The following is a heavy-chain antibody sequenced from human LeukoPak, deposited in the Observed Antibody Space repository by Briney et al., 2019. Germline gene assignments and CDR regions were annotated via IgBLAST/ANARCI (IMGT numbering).Heavy chain of an antibody. CDR1: GGSFSGYY. V-gene: IGHV4-34*01. J-gene: IGHJ4*02. CDR2: INHSGST. Sequence: PSETLSLTCAVYGGSFSGYYWSWIRQPPGKGLEWIGEINHSGSTNYNPSLKSRVTISVDTSKNQFSVKLSSVTAADTAVYYCARGPFYYDSSGYYTPYYFDYWGQGTLVTVSS. CDR3: ARGPFYYDSSGYYTPYYFDY. D-gene: IGHD3-22*01.